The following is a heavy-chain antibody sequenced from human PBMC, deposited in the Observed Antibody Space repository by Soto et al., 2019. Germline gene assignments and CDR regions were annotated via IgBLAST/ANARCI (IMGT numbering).Heavy chain of an antibody. CDR1: GYSFTSYW. D-gene: IGHD4-17*01. CDR3: ARQMIGAGDYAPYYYYYYMEV. CDR2: IYPGDSDT. V-gene: IGHV5-51*01. Sequence: GASLKIPCKGSGYSFTSYWIGWVRQMPGKGLEWMGIIYPGDSDTRYSPSFQGQVTISADKSISTAYLQWSSLKASDTAMYYCARQMIGAGDYAPYYYYYYMEVWGKGTTVTVSS. J-gene: IGHJ6*03.